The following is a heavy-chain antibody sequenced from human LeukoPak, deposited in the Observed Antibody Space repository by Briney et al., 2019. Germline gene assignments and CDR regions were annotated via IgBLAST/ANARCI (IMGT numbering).Heavy chain of an antibody. J-gene: IGHJ4*02. CDR3: ATLRTPYYYDSSGPRDY. D-gene: IGHD3-22*01. V-gene: IGHV4-34*01. Sequence: PSETLSLTCAVYGGSFSGYYWSWIRQPPGKGLEWIGEINHSGSTNYNPSLKSRVTISVDTSKNQFSLKLSSVTAADTAVYYCATLRTPYYYDSSGPRDYWGQGTLVTVSS. CDR1: GGSFSGYY. CDR2: INHSGST.